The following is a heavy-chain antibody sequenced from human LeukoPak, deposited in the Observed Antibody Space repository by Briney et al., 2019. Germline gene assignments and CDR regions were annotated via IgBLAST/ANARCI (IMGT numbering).Heavy chain of an antibody. D-gene: IGHD3-3*01. CDR2: IKSKTDGGTA. V-gene: IGHV3-15*01. CDR3: TTDFSAVRFLEWLYISDDAHPNDY. CDR1: GFTFSNDW. J-gene: IGHJ4*02. Sequence: GGSLRLSCAASGFTFSNDWMSWVRQAPGKGLEWVGRIKSKTDGGTADYAAHVKGRFTISRDDSKNTLYLQMNSLKTEDTAVYYCTTDFSAVRFLEWLYISDDAHPNDYWGQGTLVTVSS.